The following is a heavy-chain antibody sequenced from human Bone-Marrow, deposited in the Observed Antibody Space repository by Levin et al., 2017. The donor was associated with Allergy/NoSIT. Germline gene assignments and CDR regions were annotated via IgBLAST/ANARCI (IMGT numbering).Heavy chain of an antibody. CDR1: GFTFSSYA. Sequence: GGSLRLSCAASGFTFSSYAMHWVRQAPGKGLEWVAVISYDGSNKYYADSVKGRFTISRDNSKNTLYLQMNSLRAEDTAVYYCARDLRQQQLSWYYYYYGMDVWGQGTTVTVSS. CDR2: ISYDGSNK. CDR3: ARDLRQQQLSWYYYYYGMDV. D-gene: IGHD6-13*01. V-gene: IGHV3-30*04. J-gene: IGHJ6*02.